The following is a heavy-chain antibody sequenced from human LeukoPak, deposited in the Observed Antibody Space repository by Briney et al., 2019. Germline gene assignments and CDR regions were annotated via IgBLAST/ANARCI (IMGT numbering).Heavy chain of an antibody. CDR3: ARGAGYSYGRYYYGMDV. CDR1: GYTFTSYD. J-gene: IGHJ6*02. V-gene: IGHV1-8*01. D-gene: IGHD5-18*01. CDR2: MNPNSGNT. Sequence: ASVKVSCKASGYTFTSYDINWVRRATGQGLEWMGWMNPNSGNTGYAQKFQGRVTMTRNTSISTAYMELSSLRSEDTAVYYCARGAGYSYGRYYYGMDVWGQGTTVTVSS.